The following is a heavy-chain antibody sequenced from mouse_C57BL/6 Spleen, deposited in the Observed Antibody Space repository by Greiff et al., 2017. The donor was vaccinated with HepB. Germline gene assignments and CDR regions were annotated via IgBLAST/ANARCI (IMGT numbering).Heavy chain of an antibody. J-gene: IGHJ2*01. CDR1: GFTFSDFY. CDR2: SRNKANDYTT. CDR3: ARDVGGLFDY. D-gene: IGHD3-3*01. V-gene: IGHV7-1*01. Sequence: EVQRVESGGGLVQSGRSLRLSCATSGFTFSDFYMEWVRQAPGKGLEWIAASRNKANDYTTEYSASVKGRFIVSRDTTQSILYLQMNALRAEDIAIYYCARDVGGLFDYWGQGTTLTVSS.